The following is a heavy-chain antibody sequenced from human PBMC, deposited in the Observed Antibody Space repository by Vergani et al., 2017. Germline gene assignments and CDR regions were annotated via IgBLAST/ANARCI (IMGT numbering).Heavy chain of an antibody. D-gene: IGHD4-11*01. V-gene: IGHV4-34*01. Sequence: QVQLQQWGGGLLKPSETLSLTCVVNGGSFTSYHWTWIRQSPGEGLEWVGDIDHTGRPDYNPSLKSRLTMSVDKSRNQFSLTLNSVTATDTAIYFCARVNTETNGHLYYYYCMCVWGQGAAVTVS. CDR3: ARVNTETNGHLYYYYCMCV. J-gene: IGHJ6*02. CDR1: GGSFTSYH. CDR2: IDHTGRP.